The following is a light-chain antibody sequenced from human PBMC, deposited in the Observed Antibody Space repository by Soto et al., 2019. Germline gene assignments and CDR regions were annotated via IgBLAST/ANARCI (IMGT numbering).Light chain of an antibody. J-gene: IGLJ1*01. CDR1: SSDVGGYNY. Sequence: QSVLTQPASVSGSPGQSITISCTGTSSDVGGYNYVSWYQQHPGKAPKLIIYEVSYRPSGVSDRFSGSKSGNTASLTISGLQAEDEADYYCSSYTSSSTPSYVFGTGTKVTV. V-gene: IGLV2-14*01. CDR2: EVS. CDR3: SSYTSSSTPSYV.